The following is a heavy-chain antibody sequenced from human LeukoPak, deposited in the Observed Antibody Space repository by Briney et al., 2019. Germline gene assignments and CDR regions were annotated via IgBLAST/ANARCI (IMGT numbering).Heavy chain of an antibody. CDR1: GFSFGAYY. CDR2: ISTSDDTI. CDR3: AGGYGSGSLSA. D-gene: IGHD3-10*01. J-gene: IGHJ5*02. V-gene: IGHV3-11*01. Sequence: PGESLRLSCAASGFSFGAYYMSWIRQAPGKGLELMSYISTSDDTISYGDSVKGRFTISRDNAENSLYLQMNSLRADDTAVYYCAGGYGSGSLSAWGQGTMVSVSS.